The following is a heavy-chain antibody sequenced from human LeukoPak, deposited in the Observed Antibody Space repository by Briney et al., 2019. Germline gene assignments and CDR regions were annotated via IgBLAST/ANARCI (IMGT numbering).Heavy chain of an antibody. CDR2: IHPEGNEK. CDR1: GFSFTNFW. Sequence: GGSLRLSCAVSGFSFTNFWMSWIRQAPGRGLEWVANIHPEGNEKYHVESVKGRFTISRDNTKNLLFLQMNGLRVEDTAVYYCARGDAFSGDHWGQGTLVTVSS. J-gene: IGHJ4*02. CDR3: ARGDAFSGDH. V-gene: IGHV3-7*04.